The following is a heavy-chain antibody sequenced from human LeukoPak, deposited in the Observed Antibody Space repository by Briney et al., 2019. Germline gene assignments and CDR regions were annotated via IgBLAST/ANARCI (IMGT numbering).Heavy chain of an antibody. V-gene: IGHV4-39*01. D-gene: IGHD6-13*01. CDR3: ARLIAAAGTGTHY. J-gene: IGHJ4*02. CDR2: RYYSGDN. Sequence: SETLSLTCTVSGGSISSSDHYWAWIRQPPGKGLGWIGSRYYSGDNYYSPSLKSRVTISVDTSRNEFALKLNSVTAADTAVYYCARLIAAAGTGTHYWGQGTLVTVSS. CDR1: GGSISSSDHY.